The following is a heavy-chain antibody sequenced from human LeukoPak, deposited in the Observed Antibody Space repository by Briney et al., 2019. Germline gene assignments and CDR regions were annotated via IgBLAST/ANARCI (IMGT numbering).Heavy chain of an antibody. CDR2: IRFDGSKE. CDR3: AKELGIAAAEEGFDI. V-gene: IGHV3-30*02. J-gene: IGHJ3*02. CDR1: GFTFTNYG. D-gene: IGHD6-25*01. Sequence: GGSLRLSCAASGFTFTNYGMHWVRQAPGKGLEWVSFIRFDGSKEYYAGSVKGRFTISRDNSKNTLYLQMNSLTAEDTALYYCAKELGIAAAEEGFDIWGQGTMVTVSS.